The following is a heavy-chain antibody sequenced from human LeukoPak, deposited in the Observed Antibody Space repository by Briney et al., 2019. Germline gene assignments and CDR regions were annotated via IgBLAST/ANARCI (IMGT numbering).Heavy chain of an antibody. Sequence: PSETLSLTCTVSGGSISSYYWSWIRQPPGKGLEWIGYIYYSGSTNYNPSLKSRVTISVDTSKNQFSLKLSSVTAADTAVYYCARDGEYQLPGAFDIWGQGTMVTVSS. D-gene: IGHD2-2*01. CDR3: ARDGEYQLPGAFDI. V-gene: IGHV4-59*01. J-gene: IGHJ3*02. CDR1: GGSISSYY. CDR2: IYYSGST.